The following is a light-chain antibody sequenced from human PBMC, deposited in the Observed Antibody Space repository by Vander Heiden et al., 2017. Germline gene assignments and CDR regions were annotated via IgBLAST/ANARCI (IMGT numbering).Light chain of an antibody. CDR2: DDS. CDR3: QVWDSSHVV. V-gene: IGLV3-21*02. J-gene: IGLJ2*01. Sequence: SDVLTQPPSVSVAPGQTASITCGGNNIGGKSVQWYQQKPGQAPVLVVYDDSDRPSGIPERFSGSNSGNTATLTISRVEAGDEADYYCQVWDSSHVVFGGGTKLTVL. CDR1: NIGGKS.